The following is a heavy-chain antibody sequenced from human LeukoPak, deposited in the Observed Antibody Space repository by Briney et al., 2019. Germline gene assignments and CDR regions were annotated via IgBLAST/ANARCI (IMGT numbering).Heavy chain of an antibody. CDR2: ITGSAVST. CDR3: CKGLDRYYDILTGYYNPFDY. V-gene: IGHV3-23*01. D-gene: IGHD3-9*01. CDR1: GFTFSSYS. Sequence: GGSLRLSCAPSGFTFSSYSISWVRHTPGNRLDWVSAITGSAVSTYYSDSVKGRFTISRDNSKTTLYLQINTLRAEATALYHCCKGLDRYYDILTGYYNPFDYSGQGTLVTVSS. J-gene: IGHJ4*02.